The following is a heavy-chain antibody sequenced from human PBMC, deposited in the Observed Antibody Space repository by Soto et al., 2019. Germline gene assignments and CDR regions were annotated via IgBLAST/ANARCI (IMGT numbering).Heavy chain of an antibody. Sequence: GGSLRLSCATSGFTLSDYYISWVRQVPGKGLEWVGNIKGDGSDPHYVDSVKGRFTISRDNAKNLIYLQMNKLRVEDTAKYYCAKDQTDVTLFDYWGQGTLVTVSS. J-gene: IGHJ4*02. CDR1: GFTLSDYY. CDR3: AKDQTDVTLFDY. D-gene: IGHD2-21*02. CDR2: IKGDGSDP. V-gene: IGHV3-7*03.